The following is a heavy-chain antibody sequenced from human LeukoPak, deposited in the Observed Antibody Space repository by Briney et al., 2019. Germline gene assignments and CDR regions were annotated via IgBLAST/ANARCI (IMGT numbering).Heavy chain of an antibody. CDR3: AKLQGAIAGLLDY. V-gene: IGHV3-23*01. CDR1: GFTFSTYA. J-gene: IGHJ4*02. Sequence: GGSLRLSCAASGFTFSTYAMSWVRQAPGKGLECVSTIGGAGGSTYYADSVRGRFTISRDNSKNTMFLQMKILTADDTALYYCAKLQGAIAGLLDYWGQGTLVTVSS. D-gene: IGHD6-13*01. CDR2: IGGAGGST.